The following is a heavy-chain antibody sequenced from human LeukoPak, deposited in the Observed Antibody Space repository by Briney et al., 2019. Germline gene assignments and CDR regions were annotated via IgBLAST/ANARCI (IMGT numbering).Heavy chain of an antibody. V-gene: IGHV3-66*04. CDR2: IYTGGST. CDR1: GFTVSNYY. D-gene: IGHD3-3*01. CDR3: ARRGSGYYAWAFDY. Sequence: GRSLRLSCAASGFTVSNYYMSWVRQAPGKGLEWVSIIYTGGSTYYADSVKGRFTISRDNSRNTLYLQMNSLRAEDTAVYYCARRGSGYYAWAFDYWGQGTLVTVSS. J-gene: IGHJ4*02.